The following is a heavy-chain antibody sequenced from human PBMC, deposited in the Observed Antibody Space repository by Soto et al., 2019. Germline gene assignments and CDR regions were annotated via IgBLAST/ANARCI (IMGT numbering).Heavy chain of an antibody. D-gene: IGHD6-13*01. J-gene: IGHJ3*02. V-gene: IGHV1-69*02. CDR2: IIPMFDIA. CDR1: GGSFRTYT. Sequence: QVQLVQSGVEVKKPGSSVKVSCKASGGSFRTYTIFWVRQAPGQGLEWMGRIIPMFDIANYAQKFQGRVTFNADKSTGTVYMQMISLTSDDTAIYFFTLGSWSADVFDIWGQGTLVTVSS. CDR3: TLGSWSADVFDI.